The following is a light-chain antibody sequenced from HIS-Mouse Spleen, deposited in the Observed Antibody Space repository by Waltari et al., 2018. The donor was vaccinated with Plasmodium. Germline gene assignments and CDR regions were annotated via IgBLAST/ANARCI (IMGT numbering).Light chain of an antibody. Sequence: EIVMTQSPATLSVSAGERATRACRASQSVSSNLAWYQQKPGQAPRLLMYGASTRATGIPARLSGSGSGTEFTLTISSLQSEDFAVYYCQQYNNWLTFGGGTKVEIK. V-gene: IGKV3-15*01. CDR2: GAS. CDR1: QSVSSN. CDR3: QQYNNWLT. J-gene: IGKJ4*01.